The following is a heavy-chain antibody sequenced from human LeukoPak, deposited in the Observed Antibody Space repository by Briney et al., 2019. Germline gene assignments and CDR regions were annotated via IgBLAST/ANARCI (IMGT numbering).Heavy chain of an antibody. J-gene: IGHJ4*02. V-gene: IGHV3-23*01. D-gene: IGHD5-12*01. CDR1: GFTFSSYA. CDR2: ISGRGGST. CDR3: AKVGGYDGGAFDY. Sequence: TGGSLRLSCAASGFTFSSYAMSWVRQAPGKGLEWVSAISGRGGSTYYADSVKGRFTISRDNSKSTLYLQMNSLRAEDTAVYYCAKVGGYDGGAFDYWGQGTLVTVSS.